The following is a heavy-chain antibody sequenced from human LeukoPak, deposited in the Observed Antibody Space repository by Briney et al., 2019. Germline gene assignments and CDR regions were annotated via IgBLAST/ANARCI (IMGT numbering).Heavy chain of an antibody. CDR3: ARHMYYYENTGYYSNPFDF. Sequence: ASVKVSCKAYGDTFNFYAVSWVRQAPGQGLDWMGGFIPIFGTTDYAQKFQGRITITTDESTNTAYMELSSLRSEDTAAYYCARHMYYYENTGYYSNPFDFWGQGTLVIVSS. J-gene: IGHJ4*02. D-gene: IGHD3-22*01. CDR2: FIPIFGTT. V-gene: IGHV1-69*05. CDR1: GDTFNFYA.